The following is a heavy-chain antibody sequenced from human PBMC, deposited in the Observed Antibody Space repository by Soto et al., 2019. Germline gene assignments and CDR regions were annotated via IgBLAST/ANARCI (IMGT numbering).Heavy chain of an antibody. CDR1: GFTFSSYS. V-gene: IGHV3-21*01. D-gene: IGHD1-26*01. Sequence: LRLSCAASGFTFSSYSMNWVRQAPGKGLEWVSSISSSSSYIYYADSVKGRFTISRDNAKNSLYLQMNSLRAEDTAVYYCARALNSGSYYFFDYRGQGTLVTVSS. J-gene: IGHJ4*02. CDR3: ARALNSGSYYFFDY. CDR2: ISSSSSYI.